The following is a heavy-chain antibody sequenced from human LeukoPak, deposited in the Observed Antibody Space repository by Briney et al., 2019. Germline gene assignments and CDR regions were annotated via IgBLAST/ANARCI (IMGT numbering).Heavy chain of an antibody. J-gene: IGHJ4*02. CDR2: IYTSGST. CDR1: GGSISSGSYY. V-gene: IGHV4-61*02. CDR3: ARGFYDSSGYYGDYFDY. Sequence: SQTLSLTCTVSGGSISSGSYYWSWIRQPAGKGLEWIGRIYTSGSTNYNPSLKSRVTISVDTSKTQFSLKLSSVTAADTAVYYCARGFYDSSGYYGDYFDYWGQGTLVTVSS. D-gene: IGHD3-22*01.